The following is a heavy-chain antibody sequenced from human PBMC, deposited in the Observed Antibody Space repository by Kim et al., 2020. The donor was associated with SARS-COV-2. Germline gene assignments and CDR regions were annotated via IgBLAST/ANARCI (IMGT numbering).Heavy chain of an antibody. V-gene: IGHV3-23*01. CDR1: GFTFSSYA. J-gene: IGHJ6*02. CDR3: ANSRSGNILTGPVAYYYYGMDV. CDR2: ISGSGGST. Sequence: GGSLRLSCAASGFTFSSYAMSWVRQAPGKGLEWVSAISGSGGSTYYADSVKGRFTISRDNSKNTLYLQMNSLRAEDTAVYYCANSRSGNILTGPVAYYYYGMDVWGQGTTVTVSS. D-gene: IGHD3-9*01.